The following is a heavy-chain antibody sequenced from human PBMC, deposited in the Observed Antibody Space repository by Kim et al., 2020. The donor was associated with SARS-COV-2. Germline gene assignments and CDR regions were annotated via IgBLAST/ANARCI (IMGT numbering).Heavy chain of an antibody. J-gene: IGHJ3*02. CDR3: ARHLEWLLLAFDT. Sequence: VCGGSISSSSYYGGWIRQPPGQGLEWIESIYYSGSTSSNPSLQSRVTISVDTSKNQFSLQLSSVTAADTAVYYCARHLEWLLLAFDTWRQGTLVTGS. V-gene: IGHV4-39*01. D-gene: IGHD3-3*01. CDR2: IYYSGST. CDR1: GGSISSSSYY.